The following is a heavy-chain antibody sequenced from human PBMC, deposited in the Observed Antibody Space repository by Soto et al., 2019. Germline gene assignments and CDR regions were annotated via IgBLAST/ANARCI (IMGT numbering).Heavy chain of an antibody. Sequence: SETLSLTCTVSGGSISSSRYYWGLILQPPGMGLEWIGSSYFSGSTSYNPSLQSRVTISVDTSKNQFSLKLSSVPAADTAVYYCARTTYYYDSSALSNWGQGTLVTVSS. CDR1: GGSISSSRYY. CDR3: ARTTYYYDSSALSN. J-gene: IGHJ4*02. CDR2: SYFSGST. D-gene: IGHD3-22*01. V-gene: IGHV4-39*01.